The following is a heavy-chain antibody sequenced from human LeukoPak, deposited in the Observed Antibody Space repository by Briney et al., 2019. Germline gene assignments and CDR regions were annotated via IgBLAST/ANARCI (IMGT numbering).Heavy chain of an antibody. V-gene: IGHV4-39*01. Sequence: PSETLSLTCTVSGGSISSSSYYWGWIRQPPGKGLEWIGSIYYSGSTYYNPSLKSRVTISVDTSKNQFSLKLSSVTAADTAVYYCARNRPGKEQQLVRDWGQGTLVTVS. J-gene: IGHJ4*02. CDR2: IYYSGST. CDR1: GGSISSSSYY. D-gene: IGHD6-13*01. CDR3: ARNRPGKEQQLVRD.